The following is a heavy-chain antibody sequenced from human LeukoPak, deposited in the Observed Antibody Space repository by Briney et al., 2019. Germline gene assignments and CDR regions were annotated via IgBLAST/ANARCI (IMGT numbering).Heavy chain of an antibody. D-gene: IGHD2-2*01. CDR3: ARGAGVVVVPAATYFDY. V-gene: IGHV4-59*12. Sequence: SETLSLTCTVSGGSISSYYWSWIRQPPGKGLEWIGYIYYSGSTNYNPSLKSRVTISVDTSKNQFSLKLSSVTAADTAVYYCARGAGVVVVPAATYFDYWGQGTLVTVSS. CDR2: IYYSGST. J-gene: IGHJ4*02. CDR1: GGSISSYY.